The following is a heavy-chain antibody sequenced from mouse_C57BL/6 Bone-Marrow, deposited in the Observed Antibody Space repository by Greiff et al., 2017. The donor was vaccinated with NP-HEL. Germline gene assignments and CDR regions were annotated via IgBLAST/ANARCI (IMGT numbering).Heavy chain of an antibody. CDR3: ARADDYDVGAMDY. CDR1: GYTFTSYW. V-gene: IGHV1-59*01. J-gene: IGHJ4*01. Sequence: VQLQQPGAELVRPGTSVKLSCKASGYTFTSYWMHWVKQRPGQGLEWIGVIDPSDNYTNYNQKFKGKATLTVDTSSSTAYMQLSSLTSEDSAVYYCARADDYDVGAMDYWGQGTSVTVSS. CDR2: IDPSDNYT. D-gene: IGHD2-4*01.